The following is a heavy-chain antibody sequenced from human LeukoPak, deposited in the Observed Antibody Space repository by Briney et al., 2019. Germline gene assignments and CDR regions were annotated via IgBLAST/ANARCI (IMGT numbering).Heavy chain of an antibody. J-gene: IGHJ6*02. CDR2: ISYDGNRK. Sequence: GGSLRLSCAVSGFTFSNSAMHWVRQAPGKGLEWVALISYDGNRKYYADSVKGRFTISRDNSKNTLYLQMNSLRAEDTAVYFXXSDXAXXXXXNXXYGMDVWGQGTTVTVSS. CDR1: GFTFSNSA. V-gene: IGHV3-30-3*01. CDR3: XSDXAXXXXXNXXYGMDV.